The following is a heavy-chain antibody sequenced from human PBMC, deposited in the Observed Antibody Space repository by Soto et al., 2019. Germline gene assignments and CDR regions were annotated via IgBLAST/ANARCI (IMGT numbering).Heavy chain of an antibody. CDR1: GGSISSYY. V-gene: IGHV4-59*01. CDR3: ARDSRYSSTLDV. Sequence: PSETLSLTCTVSGGSISSYYWSWIRQPPGKGLEWIGYIYYSGSTNYNPSLKSRVTISVDTSKNQFSLKLSSVTAADTAVYYCARDSRYSSTLDVWGQGTTVTVSS. J-gene: IGHJ6*02. CDR2: IYYSGST. D-gene: IGHD6-13*01.